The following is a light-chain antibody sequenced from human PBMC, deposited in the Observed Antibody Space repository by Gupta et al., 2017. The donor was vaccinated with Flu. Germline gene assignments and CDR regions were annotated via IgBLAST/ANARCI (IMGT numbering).Light chain of an antibody. Sequence: DIPMPQSPSSLSASVGDRVTITCQASQDISNYLNWYQQKPGKAPKLLIYDASNLETGVPSRFSGSGSGTDFTFTISSLQPEDIATYYCQQDDNLPFTFGPGTKVDIK. CDR3: QQDDNLPFT. CDR2: DAS. V-gene: IGKV1-33*01. J-gene: IGKJ3*01. CDR1: QDISNY.